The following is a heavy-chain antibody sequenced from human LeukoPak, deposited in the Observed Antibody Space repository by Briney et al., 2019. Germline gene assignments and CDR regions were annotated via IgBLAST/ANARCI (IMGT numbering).Heavy chain of an antibody. CDR1: GFTFSNYA. V-gene: IGHV3-9*01. CDR2: ISGSGSSI. Sequence: GGSLRLSCAASGFTFSNYAVNWIRQAPGKGLKWVSVISGSGSSIYYTDSVKGRFTISRDNAKNSLYLQMNSLRAEDTALYYCAKDSDSSGSSTSPFDYWGQGTLVTVSS. J-gene: IGHJ4*02. D-gene: IGHD3-22*01. CDR3: AKDSDSSGSSTSPFDY.